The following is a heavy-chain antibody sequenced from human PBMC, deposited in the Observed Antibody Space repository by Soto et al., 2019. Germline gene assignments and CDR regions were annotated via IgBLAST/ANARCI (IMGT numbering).Heavy chain of an antibody. CDR3: ARSLYYDSTTHTPGWSFDL. J-gene: IGHJ2*01. V-gene: IGHV5-51*01. D-gene: IGHD3-22*01. CDR1: GYSFTSNW. CDR2: IYPGDSDT. Sequence: EVQLVQSGAEVKKPGESLKISCKGSGYSFTSNWIGWVRQLPGKGLEGMGIIYPGDSDTRYSPSFQGQVTISADKSISTAYLQWSSLKASASAIYYGARSLYYDSTTHTPGWSFDLCGRGTLVTVSS.